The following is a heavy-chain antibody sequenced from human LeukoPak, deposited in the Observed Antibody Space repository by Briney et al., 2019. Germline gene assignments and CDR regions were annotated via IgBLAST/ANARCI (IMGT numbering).Heavy chain of an antibody. V-gene: IGHV3-20*01. J-gene: IGHJ3*02. CDR1: GFTFDDYG. D-gene: IGHD1-26*01. Sequence: PGGSLRLSCAASGFTFDDYGMSWVRQAPGKGLEWVSGINWNGGSAGYADSVKGRFTISRDNAKNSLYLQMNSLRAEDTALYHCARDRGSYDAFDIWGQGTMDTVSS. CDR2: INWNGGSA. CDR3: ARDRGSYDAFDI.